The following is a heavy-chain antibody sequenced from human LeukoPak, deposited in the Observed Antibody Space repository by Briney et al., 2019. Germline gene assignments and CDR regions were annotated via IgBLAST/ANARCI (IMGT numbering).Heavy chain of an antibody. Sequence: ASVKVSCKASGGTFSSYAISWVRQAPGQGLEWMGIINPSGGSTFYAQKFRGRVTLTRDTPTSTVYMELSSLRSEDTAIYYCARGGYTSSGRSMDVWGQGTTVTVSS. CDR3: ARGGYTSSGRSMDV. J-gene: IGHJ6*02. V-gene: IGHV1-46*01. D-gene: IGHD3-10*01. CDR1: GGTFSSYA. CDR2: INPSGGST.